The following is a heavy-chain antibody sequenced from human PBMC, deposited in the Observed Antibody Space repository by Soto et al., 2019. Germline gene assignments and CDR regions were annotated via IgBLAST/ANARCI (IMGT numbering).Heavy chain of an antibody. CDR1: GYTFTGYY. CDR3: ARVSSAVAATNAFDI. D-gene: IGHD6-19*01. J-gene: IGHJ3*02. V-gene: IGHV1-2*02. Sequence: ASVKVSFKASGYTFTGYYMHWVRQAPGQGLEWMGWINPNSGGTNYAQKFQGRVTMTRDTSISTAYMELSRLRSDDTAVYYCARVSSAVAATNAFDIWGQGTMVTVSS. CDR2: INPNSGGT.